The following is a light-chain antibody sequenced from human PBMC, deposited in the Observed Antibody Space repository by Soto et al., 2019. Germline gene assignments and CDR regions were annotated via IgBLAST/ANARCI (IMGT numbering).Light chain of an antibody. V-gene: IGLV4-69*01. CDR1: SGHSSYA. CDR2: LNSDGSH. J-gene: IGLJ1*01. Sequence: QAVVTQSPSASASLGASVKLTCTLSSGHSSYAIAWHQQQPEKGPRYLMKLNSDGSHSKGDGIPDRFSGSSSGAERYLTISSLQSEDEADYYCQTWGTGIHYVFGTGTTVTVL. CDR3: QTWGTGIHYV.